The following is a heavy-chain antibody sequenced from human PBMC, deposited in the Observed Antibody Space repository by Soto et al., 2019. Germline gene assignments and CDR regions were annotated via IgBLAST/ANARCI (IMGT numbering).Heavy chain of an antibody. CDR1: GGSISSGGYY. Sequence: SETLSLTCTVSGGSISSGGYYWSWTRRHPGKGLEWIGYIYYSGSTYYNPSLKSRVTISVDTSKNQFSLKLSSVTAADTAVYYCARVHTAAYYYYGMDVWGQGTTVTVSS. CDR2: IYYSGST. V-gene: IGHV4-31*03. D-gene: IGHD5-18*01. J-gene: IGHJ6*02. CDR3: ARVHTAAYYYYGMDV.